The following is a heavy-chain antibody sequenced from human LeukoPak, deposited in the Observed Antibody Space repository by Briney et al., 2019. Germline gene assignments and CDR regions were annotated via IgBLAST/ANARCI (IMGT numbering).Heavy chain of an antibody. J-gene: IGHJ6*03. Sequence: ASVKVSCKASGYTFTSYDINWVRQATGQGLEWMGWMNPNSGNTGYAQKFQGRVTITRNTSISTAYMELSSLRSEDTAVYCCARGVGYVEYYYDSSGYYYYMDVWGKGTTVTVSS. CDR1: GYTFTSYD. CDR3: ARGVGYVEYYYDSSGYYYYMDV. CDR2: MNPNSGNT. D-gene: IGHD3-22*01. V-gene: IGHV1-8*03.